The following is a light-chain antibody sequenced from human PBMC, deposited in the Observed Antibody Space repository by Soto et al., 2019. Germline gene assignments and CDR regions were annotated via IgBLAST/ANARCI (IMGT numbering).Light chain of an antibody. CDR3: KQYDNWPFT. J-gene: IGKJ3*01. CDR2: GAS. Sequence: EIVMTQSPATLSVSPGERATLSCRASQSVSSNLAWYQQKRGQAPRLLIYGASTRATGIPARFSGSGSGTEFTLTISSLQSEDFAVYYCKQYDNWPFTFGPGTKVDIK. V-gene: IGKV3-15*01. CDR1: QSVSSN.